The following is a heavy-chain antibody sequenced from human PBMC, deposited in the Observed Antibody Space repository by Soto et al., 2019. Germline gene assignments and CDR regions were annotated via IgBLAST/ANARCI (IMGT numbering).Heavy chain of an antibody. V-gene: IGHV3-15*01. CDR3: ISAPLR. CDR2: IRSQGDGGPA. Sequence: QLVESGGGFVKPGMSLRLTCAASGFTFSNAWMTWVRQAPGKGLERVGLIRSQGDGGPADYAAPVRGRIAISPDDSQNLVFLHMDNLQPDDTAVYYCISAPLRWGQGTLVTVSS. J-gene: IGHJ4*02. CDR1: GFTFSNAW.